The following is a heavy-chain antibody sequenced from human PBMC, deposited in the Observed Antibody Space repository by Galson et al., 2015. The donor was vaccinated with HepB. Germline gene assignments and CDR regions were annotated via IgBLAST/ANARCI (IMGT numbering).Heavy chain of an antibody. Sequence: SLRLSCAASGFTFSSYWMHWVRQAPGKGLVWVSRINSDGSSTSYADSVKGRLTISRDNAKNTLYLQMNSLRAEDTAVYYCARGPVSDYVDYWGQGTLVTVSS. CDR2: INSDGSST. CDR1: GFTFSSYW. J-gene: IGHJ4*02. D-gene: IGHD6-19*01. CDR3: ARGPVSDYVDY. V-gene: IGHV3-74*01.